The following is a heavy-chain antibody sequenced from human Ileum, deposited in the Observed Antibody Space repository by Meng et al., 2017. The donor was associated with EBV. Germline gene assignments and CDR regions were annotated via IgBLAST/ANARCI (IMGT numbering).Heavy chain of an antibody. CDR1: GGSCSSSSYY. CDR2: IYYSGST. CDR3: ARSIVVVPAAIYY. J-gene: IGHJ4*02. D-gene: IGHD2-2*01. V-gene: IGHV4-39*01. Sequence: PVLVKPSETRSLTCTVAGGSCSSSSYYWGCIRQPPGKGLEWIGSIYYSGSTYYNPSLKSRVTISVDTSKNQFSLKLSSVTAADTAVYYCARSIVVVPAAIYYWGQGTLVTVSS.